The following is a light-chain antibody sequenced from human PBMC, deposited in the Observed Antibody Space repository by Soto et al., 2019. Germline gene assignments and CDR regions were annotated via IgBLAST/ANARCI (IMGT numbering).Light chain of an antibody. Sequence: QAVVTQEASFSVSPGGTVTLTCGLISGSVSTANNPNWYQQTPGLAPRTLIYSTSTRSSGVPDRFSGSILGNKAALTITGAQADDESDYYCALFMGNGISVFGTGTKVTVL. CDR2: STS. V-gene: IGLV8-61*01. CDR1: SGSVSTANN. CDR3: ALFMGNGISV. J-gene: IGLJ1*01.